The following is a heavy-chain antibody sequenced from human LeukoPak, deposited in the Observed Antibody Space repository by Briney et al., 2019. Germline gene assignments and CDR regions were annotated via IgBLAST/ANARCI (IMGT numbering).Heavy chain of an antibody. CDR2: ISCDESNK. J-gene: IGHJ4*02. D-gene: IGHD2-15*01. CDR1: GFAFSSYA. Sequence: GGSLRLSCAASGFAFSSYAMHWVRQAPGKGLEWLAVISCDESNKFYADSVKGRFTFSRDNSKNTLDLQMNSLRAEDTAVYYCARGRYCSGGTYYSGSFDYWGQGTLVTVSS. CDR3: ARGRYCSGGTYYSGSFDY. V-gene: IGHV3-30*01.